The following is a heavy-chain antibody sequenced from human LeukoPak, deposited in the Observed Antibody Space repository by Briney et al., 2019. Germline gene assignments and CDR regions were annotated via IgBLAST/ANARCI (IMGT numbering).Heavy chain of an antibody. CDR3: SWELDVSFGRRLES. Sequence: GGSLRLSCAASGFTFSSYAMHWVRQAPGKGLEWVAVISYDGSNKCYADSVKGRFTISRDNSKNTLYLQMNSLKNEDTAVYFCSWELDVSFGRRLESWGQGTLVTVAS. CDR1: GFTFSSYA. J-gene: IGHJ4*02. CDR2: ISYDGSNK. D-gene: IGHD1-1*01. V-gene: IGHV3-30-3*01.